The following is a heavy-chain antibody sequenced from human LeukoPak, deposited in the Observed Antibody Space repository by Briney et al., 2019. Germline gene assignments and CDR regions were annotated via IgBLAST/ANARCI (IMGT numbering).Heavy chain of an antibody. J-gene: IGHJ4*02. Sequence: GRSLRPSCAAAAPAFSSFAMNWVRQAPGHGLEWVSTIAGSGFTSYAASVKGRFTTSRDNSKNTLYLQMTSLRADDTAVYYCAKEACTTRSCTHIDYWGQGTLVTVSS. CDR3: AKEACTTRSCTHIDY. D-gene: IGHD2-8*01. CDR1: APAFSSFA. V-gene: IGHV3-23*01. CDR2: IAGSGFT.